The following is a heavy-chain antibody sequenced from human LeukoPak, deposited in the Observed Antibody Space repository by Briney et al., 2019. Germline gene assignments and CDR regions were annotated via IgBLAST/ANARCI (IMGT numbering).Heavy chain of an antibody. J-gene: IGHJ6*02. Sequence: GGSLGLSCAASGFTFSSYEMNWVRQAPGKGLEWVSYISSSGSTIYYADSVKGRFTISRDNAKNSLYLQMNSLRAEDTAVYYCARDYYDSSGYPYYYYYYGMDVWGQGTTVTVSS. CDR1: GFTFSSYE. CDR2: ISSSGSTI. D-gene: IGHD3-22*01. CDR3: ARDYYDSSGYPYYYYYYGMDV. V-gene: IGHV3-48*03.